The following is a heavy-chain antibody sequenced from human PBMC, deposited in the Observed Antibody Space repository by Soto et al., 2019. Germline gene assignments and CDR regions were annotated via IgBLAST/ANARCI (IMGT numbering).Heavy chain of an antibody. CDR3: VKEPDV. Sequence: VQLLESGGGLVQPGGSLRVSCEASGFIFSTYSMTWVRQAPGKGLEWVAAVSPTGDSTYYADSLKGRLTISRDNSKNTVFLQMNSLSADDTALYYCVKEPDVWGQGISVTVSS. J-gene: IGHJ6*02. V-gene: IGHV3-23*01. CDR1: GFIFSTYS. CDR2: VSPTGDST.